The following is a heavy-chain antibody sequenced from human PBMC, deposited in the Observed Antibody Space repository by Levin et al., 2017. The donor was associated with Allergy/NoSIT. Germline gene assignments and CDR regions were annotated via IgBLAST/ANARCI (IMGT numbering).Heavy chain of an antibody. J-gene: IGHJ3*02. CDR2: IYYSGST. D-gene: IGHD1-1*01. CDR3: ARRLLHMERPQGGAFDI. V-gene: IGHV4-59*01. CDR1: GGSISSYY. Sequence: SQTLSLTCTVPGGSISSYYWSWIRQPPGKGLEWIGYIYYSGSTNYNPSPKSRVTISVDTSKNQFPLKLSSVTAADTAVYYCARRLLHMERPQGGAFDIWGQGTMVTVSS.